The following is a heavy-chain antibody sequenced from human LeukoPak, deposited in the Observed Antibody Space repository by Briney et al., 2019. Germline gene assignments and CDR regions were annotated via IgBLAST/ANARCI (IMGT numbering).Heavy chain of an antibody. Sequence: PGGSLRLSCAAYGFTFSSYSTNWVRQAPGKGLEWVSSISSSSSYIYYADSVKGRFTISRDNARNSLYLQMNSLRAEDTAVYYCATVHDSSLDYWGQGTLVTVSS. D-gene: IGHD1-1*01. CDR1: GFTFSSYS. CDR2: ISSSSSYI. CDR3: ATVHDSSLDY. J-gene: IGHJ4*02. V-gene: IGHV3-21*01.